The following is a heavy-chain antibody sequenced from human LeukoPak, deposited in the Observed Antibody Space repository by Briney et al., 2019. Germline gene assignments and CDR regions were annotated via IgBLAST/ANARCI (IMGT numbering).Heavy chain of an antibody. CDR2: ISYDGSNK. CDR3: AKIDRDYSNLLTRYGMDV. J-gene: IGHJ6*02. V-gene: IGHV3-30*18. Sequence: GGSLRLSCAASGFTFSSYGMHWVRQAPGKGLEWVAVISYDGSNKYYADSVKGRFTISRDNSKNTLYLQMNSLRAEDTAVHYCAKIDRDYSNLLTRYGMDVWGQGTTVTVSS. CDR1: GFTFSSYG. D-gene: IGHD4-11*01.